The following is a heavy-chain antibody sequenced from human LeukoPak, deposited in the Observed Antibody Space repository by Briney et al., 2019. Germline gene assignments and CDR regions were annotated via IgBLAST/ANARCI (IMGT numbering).Heavy chain of an antibody. CDR3: ARGRYMDV. V-gene: IGHV1-8*03. CDR1: GYIFIDYE. J-gene: IGHJ6*03. Sequence: ASVKVSCKASGYIFIDYEINWVQQATGQGLEWMGWMNPKSGDTGYEQKFQGRVTITWDSSISTVYMELSSLRSEDTALYYCARGRYMDVWGKGTTVTVSS. CDR2: MNPKSGDT.